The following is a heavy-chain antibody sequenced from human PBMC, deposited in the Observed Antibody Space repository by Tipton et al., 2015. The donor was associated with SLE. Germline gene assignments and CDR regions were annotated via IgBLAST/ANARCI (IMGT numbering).Heavy chain of an antibody. J-gene: IGHJ6*03. CDR2: IYYGGGT. CDR3: VKSVVVVSPRDYYYYVDV. Sequence: TLSLTCTVSGDSISNGDDYWSWIRQPPGKGLEWIGNIYYGGGTYYNPSLESRVTISLDTSKNQFSLRLSSVTAADTGVYYCVKSVVVVSPRDYYYYVDVWGKGTTVTVSS. V-gene: IGHV4-30-4*08. D-gene: IGHD2-15*01. CDR1: GDSISNGDDY.